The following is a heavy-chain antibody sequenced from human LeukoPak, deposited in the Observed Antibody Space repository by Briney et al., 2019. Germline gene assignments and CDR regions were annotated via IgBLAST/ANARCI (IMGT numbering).Heavy chain of an antibody. CDR3: ARGNNGFTVLDS. V-gene: IGHV4-61*02. J-gene: IGHJ4*02. CDR2: ISNSGNT. CDR1: GTSISTGSYY. D-gene: IGHD1/OR15-1a*01. Sequence: SQTLSLTCSVSGTSISTGSYYWTWIRQPAGKGLGWLGRISNSGNTFYNPFLKSRVTISLDTSENQFSLKLSSVTAADTAVYYCARGNNGFTVLDSWGQGILVTVSS.